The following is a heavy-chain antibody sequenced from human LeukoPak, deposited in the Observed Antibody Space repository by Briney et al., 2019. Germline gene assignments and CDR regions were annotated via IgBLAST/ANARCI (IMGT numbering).Heavy chain of an antibody. D-gene: IGHD2-21*01. Sequence: GASVKVSCKASGYTFTNYGISWVRQAPGQGLEWMGWISAYNGNTNYAQKLQGRVTMTTDTSTSTAYMELRSLRSDDTAVYYCARDTGDRDYYYYYGMDVWGQGTTVTVSS. CDR1: GYTFTNYG. J-gene: IGHJ6*02. CDR2: ISAYNGNT. CDR3: ARDTGDRDYYYYYGMDV. V-gene: IGHV1-18*01.